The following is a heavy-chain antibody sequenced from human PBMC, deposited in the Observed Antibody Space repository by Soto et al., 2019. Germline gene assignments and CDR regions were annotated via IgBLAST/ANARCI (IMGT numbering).Heavy chain of an antibody. CDR2: INAGNGNT. V-gene: IGHV1-3*05. CDR1: GYTFTNYA. Sequence: QVQLVQSGAEEKKPGASVKVSCKASGYTFTNYAMHWVRQAPGQRLEWMGWINAGNGNTKYSQKFQGRVTITRDTSASTAYMELSSLRSEDTAVEYCARVSGYYLPDYWGQGTLVTVSS. CDR3: ARVSGYYLPDY. D-gene: IGHD5-12*01. J-gene: IGHJ4*02.